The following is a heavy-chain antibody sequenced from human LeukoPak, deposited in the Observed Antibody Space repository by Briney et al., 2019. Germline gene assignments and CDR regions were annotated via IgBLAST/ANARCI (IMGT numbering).Heavy chain of an antibody. D-gene: IGHD3-10*01. CDR1: GYTFTSYD. CDR3: ALGDGSGSYYNVMGY. V-gene: IGHV1-8*01. CDR2: MNPNSGNT. J-gene: IGHJ4*02. Sequence: ASVDVSCKASGYTFTSYDINWVRQATGQGLEWMGWMNPNSGNTGYAQKFQGRVTMTRNTSISTAYMELSSLRSEDTAVYYCALGDGSGSYYNVMGYWGQGTLVPVSS.